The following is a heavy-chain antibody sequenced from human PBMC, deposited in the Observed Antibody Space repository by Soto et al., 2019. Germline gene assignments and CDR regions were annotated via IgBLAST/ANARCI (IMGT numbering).Heavy chain of an antibody. D-gene: IGHD2-8*02. Sequence: QVQLVESGGGVVQPGRSLRLSCAVSGFTVSTYGMHWVRQAPGKGLEWVAVISRDGGTKYYADSVKGRFTISRDNSRNTLFLEMNSLSGDDMAVYYCTGEVASGYWGQGPLVTVSS. CDR3: TGEVASGY. J-gene: IGHJ4*02. CDR1: GFTVSTYG. CDR2: ISRDGGTK. V-gene: IGHV3-30*03.